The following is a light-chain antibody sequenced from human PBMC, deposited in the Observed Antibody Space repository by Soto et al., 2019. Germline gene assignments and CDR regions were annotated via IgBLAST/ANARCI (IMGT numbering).Light chain of an antibody. J-gene: IGLJ2*01. Sequence: QSVLTQSPSASASLGASVKLTCTLSSGPITYAIAWHQQKPEKGPRYLMKVNSDGRHIKGDGIPDRFSGSSSGAERFLTISSLQSEDEADYYCQTWGTGIQVFGGGTQLTVL. CDR2: VNSDGRH. CDR1: SGPITYA. CDR3: QTWGTGIQV. V-gene: IGLV4-69*01.